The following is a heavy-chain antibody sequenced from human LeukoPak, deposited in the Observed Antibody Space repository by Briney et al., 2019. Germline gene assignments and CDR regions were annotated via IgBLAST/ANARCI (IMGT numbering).Heavy chain of an antibody. D-gene: IGHD1-14*01. J-gene: IGHJ4*02. CDR2: IGGDSGGI. CDR1: GFTFSSFA. CDR3: AKYRTTSAPPRNFDY. V-gene: IGHV3-23*01. Sequence: GGSLRLSCAASGFTFSSFAMIWVRQAPGKGLEWVSVIGGDSGGIQYEDSVKGRFTISRDNSKNALYLQMSSLGADDTAVYYCAKYRTTSAPPRNFDYWGQGTLVTVSS.